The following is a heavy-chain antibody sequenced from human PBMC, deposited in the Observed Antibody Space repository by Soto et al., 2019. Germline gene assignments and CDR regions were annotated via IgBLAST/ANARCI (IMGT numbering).Heavy chain of an antibody. Sequence: SETLSLTCAVSGGSISSSNWWSWVRQPPGKGLEWIGEIYHSGSTNYNPSLKSRVTISVDKSKNQFSLKLSSVTAEDTAVYYCTRDRKGETNGSGYWGQGTLVTVSS. CDR3: TRDRKGETNGSGY. V-gene: IGHV4-4*02. CDR2: IYHSGST. D-gene: IGHD1-26*01. J-gene: IGHJ4*02. CDR1: GGSISSSNW.